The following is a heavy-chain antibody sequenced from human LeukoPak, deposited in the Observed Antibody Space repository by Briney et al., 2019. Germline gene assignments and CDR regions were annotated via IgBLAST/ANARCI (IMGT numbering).Heavy chain of an antibody. Sequence: RISCKGSGYSFTSYWISWVRQAPGQGLEWMGGIIPIFGTANYAQKFQGRVTITADESTSTAYMELSSLRSEDTAVYYCASDGDPPFDYWGQGTLVTVSS. D-gene: IGHD4-17*01. CDR2: IIPIFGTA. V-gene: IGHV1-69*01. CDR1: GYSFTSYW. J-gene: IGHJ4*02. CDR3: ASDGDPPFDY.